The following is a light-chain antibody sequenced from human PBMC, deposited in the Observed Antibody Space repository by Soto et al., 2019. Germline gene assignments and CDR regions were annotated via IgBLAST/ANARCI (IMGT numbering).Light chain of an antibody. CDR2: VAS. CDR3: QQYTDWPWGT. V-gene: IGKV3D-20*02. CDR1: QNVINNY. J-gene: IGKJ4*01. Sequence: PGASATLSCRAIQNVINNYLAWYQHKPGQAPRLLIYVASRRATGIPDRFSGSGSGTEFTLTISSLQPEDFAGYYCQQYTDWPWGTFGGGTKVDI.